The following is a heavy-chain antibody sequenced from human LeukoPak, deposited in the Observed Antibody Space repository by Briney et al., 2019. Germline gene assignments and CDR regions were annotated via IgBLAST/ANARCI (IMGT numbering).Heavy chain of an antibody. CDR1: GGTFSSYA. D-gene: IGHD6-6*01. J-gene: IGHJ6*02. CDR3: ARSIAALSYYYGMDV. V-gene: IGHV1-69*13. CDR2: IIPIFGTA. Sequence: GASVNVSCKASGGTFSSYAISWVRQAPGQGLEWMGGIIPIFGTANYAQKFQGRVTITADESTSTAYMELSSLRSEDTAVYYCARSIAALSYYYGMDVWGQGTTVTVSS.